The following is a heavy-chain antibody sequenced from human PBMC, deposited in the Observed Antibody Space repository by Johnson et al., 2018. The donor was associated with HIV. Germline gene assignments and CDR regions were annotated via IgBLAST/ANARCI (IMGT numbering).Heavy chain of an antibody. CDR2: IYSGDST. D-gene: IGHD1-14*01. J-gene: IGHJ3*02. CDR1: GFTFSSYA. CDR3: ARSRQVGTPDAFDI. Sequence: VQLVESGGGLVQPGGSLRLSCAASGFTFSSYAMSWVRQAPGKGLEGVTVIYSGDSTYYADSVKGRFIISRDNSKHTLYLQMNSLRADDTAVYYCARSRQVGTPDAFDIWGQGTMVTVSS. V-gene: IGHV3-66*01.